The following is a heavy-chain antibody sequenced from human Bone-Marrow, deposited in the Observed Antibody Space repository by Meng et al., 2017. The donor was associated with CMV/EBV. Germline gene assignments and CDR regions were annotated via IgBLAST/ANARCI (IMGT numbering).Heavy chain of an antibody. D-gene: IGHD2-15*01. CDR2: IYTGGST. CDR3: SRTRLGYCSGGSCYGSSRYYGMDV. Sequence: GESLKISCAASGFTFSSDAMSWVRQAPGKGLEWVSVIYTGGSTYYADSVKGRFTISRDNSKNTLYLQMNSLRAEDTAVYYFSRTRLGYCSGGSCYGSSRYYGMDVWGQGTTVTVSS. V-gene: IGHV3-66*02. J-gene: IGHJ6*02. CDR1: GFTFSSDA.